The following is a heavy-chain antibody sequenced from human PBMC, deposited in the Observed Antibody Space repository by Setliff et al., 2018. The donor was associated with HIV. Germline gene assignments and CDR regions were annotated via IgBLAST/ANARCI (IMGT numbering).Heavy chain of an antibody. D-gene: IGHD3-10*01. CDR1: GGSFSGYY. V-gene: IGHV4-34*01. J-gene: IGHJ6*03. CDR3: ARDRRGYYYGSGSCYMDV. CDR2: INHRGST. Sequence: SETLSLTCAVYGGSFSGYYWSWIRQPPGKGLEWIGEINHRGSTNCNPSLKSRVSISVDTSKNQFSLKPSSVTAADTAVYYCARDRRGYYYGSGSCYMDVWGTGTMVTVSS.